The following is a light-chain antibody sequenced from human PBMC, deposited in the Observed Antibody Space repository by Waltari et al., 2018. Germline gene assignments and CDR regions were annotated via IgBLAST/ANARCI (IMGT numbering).Light chain of an antibody. CDR2: EVT. V-gene: IGLV2-8*01. CDR1: SRDVRGYNY. CDR3: SSYAGSNLWV. Sequence: QSALTQPPSASGSPGQSVPISCPGTSRDVRGYNYVPWYQQHPDKAPQLMLYEVTKPPSVVPDRFSGSKSGNTASLTVSGLQAEDEADYYCSSYAGSNLWVFGGGTKLTVL. J-gene: IGLJ3*02.